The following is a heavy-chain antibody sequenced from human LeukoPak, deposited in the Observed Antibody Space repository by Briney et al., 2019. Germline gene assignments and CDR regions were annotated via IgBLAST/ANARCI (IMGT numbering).Heavy chain of an antibody. CDR1: GYTFTRYF. J-gene: IGHJ4*02. D-gene: IGHD4-23*01. CDR3: VRDFYGGNSNGPDH. V-gene: IGHV1-46*01. Sequence: GASVKVSCQASGYTFTRYFIHWVRQAPGQGLEWMGIINPSSSGTTYAQKFQGRVTMTRDTSTSTVYMELSSLRSDDTAVYYCVRDFYGGNSNGPDHWGQGTLVTVSS. CDR2: INPSSSGT.